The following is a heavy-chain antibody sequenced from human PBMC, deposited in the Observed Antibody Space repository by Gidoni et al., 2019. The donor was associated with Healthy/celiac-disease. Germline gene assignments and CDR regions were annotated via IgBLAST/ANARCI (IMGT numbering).Heavy chain of an antibody. Sequence: QVQLVQSGAEVKKPGSSLKVSCKASGGTFSSYAISWVRQAPGQGLEWMGGIIPIFGTANYAQKFQGRVTITEDKSTSTAYMELSSLRSEDTAVYYCARELALEGADLGFDYWGQGTLVTVSS. D-gene: IGHD3-16*01. J-gene: IGHJ4*02. CDR2: IIPIFGTA. CDR3: ARELALEGADLGFDY. V-gene: IGHV1-69*06. CDR1: GGTFSSYA.